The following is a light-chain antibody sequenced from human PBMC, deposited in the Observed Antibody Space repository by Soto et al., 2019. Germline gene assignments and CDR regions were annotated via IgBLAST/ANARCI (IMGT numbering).Light chain of an antibody. CDR3: CSYTSSSTHV. V-gene: IGLV2-14*03. Sequence: QSALTQPASVSGSPGQSITISCTGTSSDVGGYNFVSWYQQHPGKVPKLMIFDVNRRPSGVSDRFSGSKSGITASLPISGLQAEDEGDYYCCSYTSSSTHVFGSGTKLTVL. CDR1: SSDVGGYNF. J-gene: IGLJ1*01. CDR2: DVN.